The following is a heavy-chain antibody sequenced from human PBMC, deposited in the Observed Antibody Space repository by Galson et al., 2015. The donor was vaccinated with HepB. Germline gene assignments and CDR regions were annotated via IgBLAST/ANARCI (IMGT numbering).Heavy chain of an antibody. J-gene: IGHJ4*02. Sequence: RLSCAASGFSFSNYWLNWVRQAPGKGLEWVATIKHDGSEKYYVDSVKGRFTISRDNAENALYLQMNGLRAEDTAVYYCVAGSGWLPDYWGQGTLVTVSS. D-gene: IGHD6-19*01. CDR2: IKHDGSEK. CDR1: GFSFSNYW. V-gene: IGHV3-7*01. CDR3: VAGSGWLPDY.